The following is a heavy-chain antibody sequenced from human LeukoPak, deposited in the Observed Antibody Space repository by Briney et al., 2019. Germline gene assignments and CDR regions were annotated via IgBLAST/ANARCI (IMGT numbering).Heavy chain of an antibody. D-gene: IGHD6-13*01. CDR2: ISGNSGTT. CDR3: AKDPSAGYYYMDV. Sequence: PGGSLRLSCAASGFSFGSYGLNWVRQAPGKGLQWISYISGNSGTTYYADSVKGRFTISRDNSKNTLYLQMNSLRAEDTAVYYCAKDPSAGYYYMDVWGKGTTVTVSS. V-gene: IGHV3-48*01. J-gene: IGHJ6*03. CDR1: GFSFGSYG.